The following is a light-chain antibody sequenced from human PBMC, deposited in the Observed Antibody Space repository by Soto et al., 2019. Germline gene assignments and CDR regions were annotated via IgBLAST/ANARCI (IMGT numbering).Light chain of an antibody. V-gene: IGLV2-14*03. J-gene: IGLJ2*01. CDR1: SSDVGGYKY. CDR2: DAS. Sequence: QSALTQPASVSGSPGQSITLSCTGTSSDVGGYKYFSWYQQHSGKAPKLIIYDASYRPSGVSNRFSGSKSGDTASLTISGLQAEDEADYYCPSYTTGIVVFGGGTKLTVL. CDR3: PSYTTGIVV.